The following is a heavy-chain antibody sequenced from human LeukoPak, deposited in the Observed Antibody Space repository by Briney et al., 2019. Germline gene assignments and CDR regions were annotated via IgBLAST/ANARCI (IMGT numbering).Heavy chain of an antibody. CDR3: ASATYGSGSYTVY. Sequence: KPSETLSLTCAVYGGSFSGYYWSWIRQPPGKGLEWIGEINHSGSTNYNPSLKSRVTISVDTSKNQFSLKLSSVTAADTAVYYCASATYGSGSYTVYWGQGTLVTVSS. J-gene: IGHJ4*02. CDR1: GGSFSGYY. V-gene: IGHV4-34*01. CDR2: INHSGST. D-gene: IGHD3-10*01.